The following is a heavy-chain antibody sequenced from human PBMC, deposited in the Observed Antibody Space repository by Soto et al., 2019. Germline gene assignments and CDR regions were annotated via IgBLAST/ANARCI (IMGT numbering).Heavy chain of an antibody. CDR2: IYYSGST. J-gene: IGHJ5*02. CDR3: ARGYDWFDP. V-gene: IGHV4-59*01. D-gene: IGHD5-12*01. Sequence: QVQLQESSAGLVEPSETLSLTCSVSGDSISSSYWSWIRQPPGKGLEWIGYIYYSGSTNYNPSLKSRVTISLDTSKNQFSLKVSSVTAADTAVYYCARGYDWFDPWGQGTLVTVSS. CDR1: GDSISSSY.